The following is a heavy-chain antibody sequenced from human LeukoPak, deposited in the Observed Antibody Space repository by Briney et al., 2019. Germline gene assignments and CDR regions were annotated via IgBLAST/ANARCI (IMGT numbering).Heavy chain of an antibody. CDR1: GFTFDDYA. D-gene: IGHD6-13*01. V-gene: IGHV3-9*01. J-gene: IGHJ4*02. Sequence: GRSLRLSCAASGFTFDDYAMHWVRHAPGKGLEWVSGISWNSGSIGYADSVKGRFTISRDNAKNSLYLQMNSLRAEDTALYYCAKGDSSSWWFDYWGQGTLVTVSS. CDR2: ISWNSGSI. CDR3: AKGDSSSWWFDY.